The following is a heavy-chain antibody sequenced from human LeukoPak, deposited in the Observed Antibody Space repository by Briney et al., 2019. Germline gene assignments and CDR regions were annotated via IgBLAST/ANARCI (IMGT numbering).Heavy chain of an antibody. CDR2: IYYSGNT. CDR1: GESISGFY. CDR3: ARHQWVPAFDI. Sequence: SETLSLTCTVSGESISGFYWNWIRQPPGKGLEWIGYIYYSGNTNYNPSLKSRVTISIDTSKNQFSLKLSSVTAADTAIYYCARHQWVPAFDIWGQGTMVTVSS. V-gene: IGHV4-59*08. J-gene: IGHJ3*02. D-gene: IGHD1-26*01.